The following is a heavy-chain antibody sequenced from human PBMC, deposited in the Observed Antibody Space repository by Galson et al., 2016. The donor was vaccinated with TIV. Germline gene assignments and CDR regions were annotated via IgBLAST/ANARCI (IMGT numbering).Heavy chain of an antibody. CDR3: ATSCAVKLELRDAFDT. J-gene: IGHJ3*02. CDR1: GYPLIGYF. Sequence: SVKVSCKASGYPLIGYFMHWVRQAPGKGPEWMAWIDPKSGCTHYAQTFQGRVTMSRDTSINTAYMDMSSLTSDDTAVYFCATSCAVKLELRDAFDTWGQGTLVIVSS. V-gene: IGHV1-2*02. CDR2: IDPKSGCT. D-gene: IGHD1-7*01.